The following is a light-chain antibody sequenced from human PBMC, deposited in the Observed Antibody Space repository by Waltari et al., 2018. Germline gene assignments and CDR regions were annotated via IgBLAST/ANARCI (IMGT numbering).Light chain of an antibody. J-gene: IGLJ3*02. CDR1: SSDAGRYNF. CDR2: EVS. V-gene: IGLV2-14*01. Sequence: QSALTQPAAVSGSPGQSITISCIGTSSDAGRYNFVSCYQQHPGKAPNPMICEVSNRPPGVSNRFSGSKSGNTASLTISGLQAEDEADYYCTSYTSSTTWVFGGGTKLTVL. CDR3: TSYTSSTTWV.